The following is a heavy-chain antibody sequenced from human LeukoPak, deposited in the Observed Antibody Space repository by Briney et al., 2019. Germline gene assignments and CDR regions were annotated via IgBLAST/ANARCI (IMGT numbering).Heavy chain of an antibody. CDR3: AKESKGSESSFVL. CDR1: RFSFSDYG. Sequence: GGSLRLSCAASRFSFSDYGMHWVRQTPGKGLEWVTFIQFDESDKFYADSVKGRFIISSDNSKSTLYLQMNGLRPEDTSVYYCAKESKGSESSFVLWGQRTMVTVSS. J-gene: IGHJ3*01. CDR2: IQFDESDK. D-gene: IGHD3-10*01. V-gene: IGHV3-30*02.